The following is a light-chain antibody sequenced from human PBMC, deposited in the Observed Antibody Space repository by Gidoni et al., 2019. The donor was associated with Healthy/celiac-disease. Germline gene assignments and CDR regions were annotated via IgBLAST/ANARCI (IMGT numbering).Light chain of an antibody. V-gene: IGKV3-20*01. Sequence: EIVLPQSPGTLSLSPGERATLSCRASQSVSSSYLAWYQQTPGQAPRLLIYGASSRATGIPDRFSGSGSGTDFTLTISRLEPEDFAVYYCQQYGSSPPWTFGQGTKVEIK. CDR3: QQYGSSPPWT. J-gene: IGKJ1*01. CDR2: GAS. CDR1: QSVSSSY.